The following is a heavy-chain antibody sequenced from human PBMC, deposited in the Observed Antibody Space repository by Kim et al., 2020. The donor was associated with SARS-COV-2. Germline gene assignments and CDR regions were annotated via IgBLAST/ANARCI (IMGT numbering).Heavy chain of an antibody. V-gene: IGHV4-39*01. CDR2: FYYSGST. J-gene: IGHJ4*02. CDR3: ASRGRYSGYFDY. D-gene: IGHD5-12*01. CDR1: GGSISSSSYY. Sequence: SETLSLTCTVSGGSISSSSYYWGWIRQPPGKGLEWIWSFYYSGSTYYNPSLKSRVTISVDTSKNQFSLKLSFVTAADTAVYYCASRGRYSGYFDYWGQGT.